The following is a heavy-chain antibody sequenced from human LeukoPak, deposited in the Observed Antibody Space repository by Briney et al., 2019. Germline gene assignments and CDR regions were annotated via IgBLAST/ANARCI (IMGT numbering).Heavy chain of an antibody. J-gene: IGHJ5*02. CDR3: ARYRDYYDSSGYNWFDP. D-gene: IGHD3-22*01. CDR2: INHSGST. Sequence: SETLSLTCAVYGGSFSGYYWSWIRQPPGKGLEWIGEINHSGSTNYNPSLKSRVTISVDTSKNQFSLKLSSVTAADTAVYYCARYRDYYDSSGYNWFDPWGQGTLVTVSS. V-gene: IGHV4-34*01. CDR1: GGSFSGYY.